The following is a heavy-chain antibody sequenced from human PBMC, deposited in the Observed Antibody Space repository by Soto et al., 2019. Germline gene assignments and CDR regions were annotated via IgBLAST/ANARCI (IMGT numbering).Heavy chain of an antibody. Sequence: GGSLRLSCEASGFTINNYVMTWVRQAPGKGLEWVSTIGYSGDTYYADSVKGRFTISRDNSKNTLNLQMPSLRAEDTAVYYCAKSRGAVVPGVTRTFDSWGQGALVTVSS. D-gene: IGHD2-2*01. J-gene: IGHJ4*02. CDR3: AKSRGAVVPGVTRTFDS. CDR1: GFTINNYV. V-gene: IGHV3-23*01. CDR2: IGYSGDT.